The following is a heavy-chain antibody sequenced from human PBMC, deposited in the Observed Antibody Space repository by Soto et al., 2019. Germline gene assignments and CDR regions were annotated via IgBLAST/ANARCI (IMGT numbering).Heavy chain of an antibody. V-gene: IGHV1-69*13. CDR2: IIPIFGTA. Sequence: RASVKVSCKASGGTFSSYAISWVRQAPGQGLEWMGGIIPIFGTANYAQKFQGRVTITADESTSTAYMELSSLRSEDTAVYYCARASSGWGGFDYWGQGTLVTVSS. D-gene: IGHD6-19*01. CDR1: GGTFSSYA. CDR3: ARASSGWGGFDY. J-gene: IGHJ4*02.